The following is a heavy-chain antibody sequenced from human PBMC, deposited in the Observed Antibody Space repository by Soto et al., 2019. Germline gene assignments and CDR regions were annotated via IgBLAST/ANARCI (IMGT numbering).Heavy chain of an antibody. CDR1: GFTFSSYW. V-gene: IGHV3-7*05. Sequence: GGSLRLSCAASGFTFSSYWMSWVRQAPGKGLEWVANIKQDGSEKYYVDSVKGRFTISRDNAKNSLYLQMNSLRAEDTAVYYRARNSRQWLRSYYYYGMDVWGQGTTVTVSS. D-gene: IGHD6-19*01. CDR2: IKQDGSEK. J-gene: IGHJ6*02. CDR3: ARNSRQWLRSYYYYGMDV.